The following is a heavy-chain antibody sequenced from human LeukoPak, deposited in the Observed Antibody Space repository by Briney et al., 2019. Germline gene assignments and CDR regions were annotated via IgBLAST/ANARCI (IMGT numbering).Heavy chain of an antibody. Sequence: SQTLSLTCTVSGGSISSRDYYWSWLRQPPGKGLEWIGYISYSGSTYYNPSLKSRVTISVDLSKNQFSLKLSSVTAADTAVYYCARQWSSGTYLNWFDPWGQGTLVTVSS. J-gene: IGHJ5*02. CDR2: ISYSGST. V-gene: IGHV4-30-4*01. D-gene: IGHD1-26*01. CDR3: ARQWSSGTYLNWFDP. CDR1: GGSISSRDYY.